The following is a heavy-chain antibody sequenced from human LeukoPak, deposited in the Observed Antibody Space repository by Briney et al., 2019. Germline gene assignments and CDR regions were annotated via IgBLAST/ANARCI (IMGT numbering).Heavy chain of an antibody. Sequence: GGSLRLSCAASGFAFSSYAMSWVRQAPGKGLEWVSATSGSGGSTYYADSVKGRFTISRDNSKNTLYLQMKSLRAEDTAVYYCAKDWGFATVVRPTDWGQGTLVTVSS. CDR3: AKDWGFATVVRPTD. CDR1: GFAFSSYA. CDR2: TSGSGGST. J-gene: IGHJ4*02. D-gene: IGHD3-10*01. V-gene: IGHV3-23*01.